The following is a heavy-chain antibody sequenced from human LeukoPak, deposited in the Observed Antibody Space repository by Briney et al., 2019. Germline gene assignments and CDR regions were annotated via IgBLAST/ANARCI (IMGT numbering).Heavy chain of an antibody. D-gene: IGHD5-12*01. V-gene: IGHV1-2*02. Sequence: GASVKVSCKASGYTFTGYYMHWVRQAPGQGLEWMGWINPSSGGTNYAQKFQGRVTMTRDTSISTAYMELSRLRSDDTAVYYCARDPYSGYDTIFDYWGQGTLVTVSS. CDR2: INPSSGGT. CDR1: GYTFTGYY. J-gene: IGHJ4*02. CDR3: ARDPYSGYDTIFDY.